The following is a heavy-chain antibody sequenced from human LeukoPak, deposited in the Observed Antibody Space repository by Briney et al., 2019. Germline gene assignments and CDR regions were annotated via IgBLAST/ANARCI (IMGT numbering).Heavy chain of an antibody. D-gene: IGHD4-23*01. V-gene: IGHV1-46*01. CDR1: GYIFTSYY. J-gene: IGHJ4*02. CDR3: ANLLRWEPY. Sequence: ASVKVSCKASGYIFTSYYMHWVRQAPGEGLEWMGIINPTGGSTSYAQKFQGRVTMTRDTSTSTVYMELSSLRAEDTAVYYCANLLRWEPYWGQGTLVTVSS. CDR2: INPTGGST.